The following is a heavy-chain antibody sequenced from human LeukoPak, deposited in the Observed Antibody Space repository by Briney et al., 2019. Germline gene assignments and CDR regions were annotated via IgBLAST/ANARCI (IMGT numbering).Heavy chain of an antibody. Sequence: SQTLSLTCTVSGGSISSGGYYWSWIRQHPGKGLEWIGYIYYSGSTYYNPSLKSRVTISVDTSKNQFSLKLSSVTAADTAVYYCARRIALYYGDYGWYFDLWGRGTLVTVSS. D-gene: IGHD4-17*01. V-gene: IGHV4-31*03. CDR1: GGSISSGGYY. J-gene: IGHJ2*01. CDR2: IYYSGST. CDR3: ARRIALYYGDYGWYFDL.